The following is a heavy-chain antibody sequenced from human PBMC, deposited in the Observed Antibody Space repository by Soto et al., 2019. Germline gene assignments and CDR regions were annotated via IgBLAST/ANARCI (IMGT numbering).Heavy chain of an antibody. Sequence: GGSLRLSCAASGFTFSSYAMSWVRQAPGKGLEWVSAISGSGGSTYYADSVKGRFTISRDNSKNTLYLQMNSLRAEDTAVYYCASGHTYSSGYEGVFDYWGQGTLVTVSS. J-gene: IGHJ4*02. D-gene: IGHD3-22*01. V-gene: IGHV3-23*01. CDR3: ASGHTYSSGYEGVFDY. CDR1: GFTFSSYA. CDR2: ISGSGGST.